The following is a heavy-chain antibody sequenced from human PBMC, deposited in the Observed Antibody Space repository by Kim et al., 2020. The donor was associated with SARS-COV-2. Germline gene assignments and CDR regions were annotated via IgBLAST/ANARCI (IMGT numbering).Heavy chain of an antibody. D-gene: IGHD3-16*01. CDR1: GFTFDTYW. J-gene: IGHJ4*02. Sequence: GGSLRLSCAASGFTFDTYWMNWVRQAPGKGLEWVSVMNEDGGSIYYADSVRGRFTISRDKATNTLYLQMNSLRPDDTAMYYCVKDFGERYDSWGQGTLVTVSS. CDR2: MNEDGGSI. CDR3: VKDFGERYDS. V-gene: IGHV3-23*01.